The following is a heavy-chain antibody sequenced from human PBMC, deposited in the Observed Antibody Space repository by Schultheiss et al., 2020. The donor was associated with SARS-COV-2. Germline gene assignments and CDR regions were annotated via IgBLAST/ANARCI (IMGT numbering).Heavy chain of an antibody. CDR1: GFTFSSYS. J-gene: IGHJ6*02. CDR2: ISSSSSYI. D-gene: IGHD2-15*01. Sequence: GGSLRLSCAASGFTFSSYSMNWVRQAPGKGLEWVSSISSSSSYIYYADSVKGRFTISRDNAKNSLYLQMNSLRAEDTAVYYCAKSPDILLGYYYGMDVWGQGTTVTVSS. V-gene: IGHV3-21*04. CDR3: AKSPDILLGYYYGMDV.